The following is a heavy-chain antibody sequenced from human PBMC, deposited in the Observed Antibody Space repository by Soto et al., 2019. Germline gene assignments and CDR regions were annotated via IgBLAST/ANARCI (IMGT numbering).Heavy chain of an antibody. D-gene: IGHD3-16*02. V-gene: IGHV3-33*01. CDR2: IWYDGSNK. CDR3: ARVGWTTKYYDYIWGSYRRNDAFDI. CDR1: GFTFSSYG. Sequence: GGSLRLSCAASGFTFSSYGMHWVRQAPGKGLEWVAVIWYDGSNKYYADSVKGRFTISRDNSKNTRYLQMNSLRAEDTVVYYCARVGWTTKYYDYIWGSYRRNDAFDIWGQGTMVTVSS. J-gene: IGHJ3*02.